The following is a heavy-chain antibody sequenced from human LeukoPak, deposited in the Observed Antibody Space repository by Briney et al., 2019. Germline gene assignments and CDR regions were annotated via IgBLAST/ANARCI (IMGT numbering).Heavy chain of an antibody. CDR3: ARGDSGSYYFDY. D-gene: IGHD1-26*01. CDR1: GFTVRSYE. V-gene: IGHV3-48*03. CDR2: ISGSSDTK. Sequence: GGFLRLSCAAAGFTVRSYEMNWVRQAPGKGLELVSYISGSSDTKYYAASVKGRFTISRDNAKNSLFLQMNSLRAEDTAVYYCARGDSGSYYFDYWGQGTLVTVSS. J-gene: IGHJ4*02.